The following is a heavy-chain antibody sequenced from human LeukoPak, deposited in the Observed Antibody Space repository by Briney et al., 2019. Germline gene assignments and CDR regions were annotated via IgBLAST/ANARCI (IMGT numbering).Heavy chain of an antibody. J-gene: IGHJ4*02. CDR3: ARDTLRGIH. CDR2: IYTSGST. D-gene: IGHD3-16*01. Sequence: SQTLSLTCTVSGGSISSGSYYWSWIRQPAGKGLEWIGRIYTSGSTNYNPSLKSRVTISVDTSKNQFSLKLSSVTAADTAVYYCARDTLRGIHWGQGTLVTVSS. V-gene: IGHV4-61*02. CDR1: GGSISSGSYY.